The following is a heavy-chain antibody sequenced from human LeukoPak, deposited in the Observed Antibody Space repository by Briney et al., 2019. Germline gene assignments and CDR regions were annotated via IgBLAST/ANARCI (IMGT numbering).Heavy chain of an antibody. CDR2: IYTSGRT. D-gene: IGHD4-17*01. CDR3: ARASHDYGDYSHFDY. V-gene: IGHV4-61*02. CDR1: GGSISSGSYY. J-gene: IGHJ4*02. Sequence: SETLSLTCTVSGGSISSGSYYWSWIRQPAGKGLEWIGRIYTSGRTNYNPSLKSRASISVDKSMNQFSLKLSSVTAADTAVYYCARASHDYGDYSHFDYWGQGTLVTVSS.